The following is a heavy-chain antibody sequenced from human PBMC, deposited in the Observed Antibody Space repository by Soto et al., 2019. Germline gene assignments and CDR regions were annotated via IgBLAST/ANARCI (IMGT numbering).Heavy chain of an antibody. CDR2: ISAYNGNT. CDR1: GYTFTSYG. CDR3: ARERITMVRGVPSNYYYGMDV. Sequence: ASVKVSCKASGYTFTSYGISWVRQAPGQGLEWMGWISAYNGNTNYAQKLQGRVTMTTDTSTSTAYMELRSLRSDDTAVYYCARERITMVRGVPSNYYYGMDVWGQGTTVTVS. J-gene: IGHJ6*02. V-gene: IGHV1-18*01. D-gene: IGHD3-10*01.